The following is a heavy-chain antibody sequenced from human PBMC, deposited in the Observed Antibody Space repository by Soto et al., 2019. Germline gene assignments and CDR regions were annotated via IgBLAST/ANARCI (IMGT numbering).Heavy chain of an antibody. Sequence: QVQLVESGGGVVRPGRSLRLSCTASGFSFSSYGMHWVRQAPGKGLEGVAVIWYDGRYKDNADSVKGRFTISRDNSKNTLYLQMNTLRAEDTALSYCARTSLRRVSSSGDYWGQGTVVTVSS. CDR2: IWYDGRYK. V-gene: IGHV3-33*01. CDR1: GFSFSSYG. J-gene: IGHJ4*02. D-gene: IGHD2-8*01. CDR3: ARTSLRRVSSSGDY.